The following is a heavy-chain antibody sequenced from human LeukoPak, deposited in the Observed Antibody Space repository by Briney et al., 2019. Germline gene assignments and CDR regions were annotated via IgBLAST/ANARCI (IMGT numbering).Heavy chain of an antibody. V-gene: IGHV3-30*07. CDR2: ISYDGSNK. Sequence: GGSLRLSCAASGFTFSSYAMRWVRQAPGKGLEWVAVISYDGSNKYHADSVKGRFTISRDNSKNTLYLQMNSLRAEDTAVYYCAREVVAATGRYYYYYMDVWGKGTTVTVSS. D-gene: IGHD2-15*01. CDR1: GFTFSSYA. J-gene: IGHJ6*03. CDR3: AREVVAATGRYYYYYMDV.